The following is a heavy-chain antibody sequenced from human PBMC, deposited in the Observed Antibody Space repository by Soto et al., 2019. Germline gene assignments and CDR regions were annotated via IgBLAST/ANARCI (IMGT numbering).Heavy chain of an antibody. D-gene: IGHD6-19*01. J-gene: IGHJ6*02. Sequence: GESLKISCKGSGYSFSSNWIGWVRQMPGKGLEWMGIVHPGNSGTKYSPSFQGRVTISADKSISTAYLQWSSLKASDTAMYYCARHRAVAGMPDYYYDMDVWGQGTTVTVSS. V-gene: IGHV5-51*01. CDR1: GYSFSSNW. CDR3: ARHRAVAGMPDYYYDMDV. CDR2: VHPGNSGT.